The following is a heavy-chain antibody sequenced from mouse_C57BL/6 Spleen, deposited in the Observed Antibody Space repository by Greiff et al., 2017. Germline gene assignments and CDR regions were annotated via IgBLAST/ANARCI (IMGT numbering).Heavy chain of an antibody. D-gene: IGHD1-1*01. CDR2: ISYDGSN. CDR3: AREDYGSSYVGAKDY. J-gene: IGHJ4*01. CDR1: GYSITSGYY. V-gene: IGHV3-6*01. Sequence: VQLKESGPGLVKPSQSLSLTCSVTGYSITSGYYWNWIRQFPGNKLEWMGYISYDGSNNYNPSLKNRISITRDTSKNQFFLKLNSVTTEDTATYYCAREDYGSSYVGAKDYWGQGTSVTGSS.